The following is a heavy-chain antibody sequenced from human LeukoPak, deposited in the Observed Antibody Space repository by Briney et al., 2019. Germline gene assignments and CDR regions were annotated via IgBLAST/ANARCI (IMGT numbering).Heavy chain of an antibody. V-gene: IGHV3-66*01. CDR3: ARFGGYDPGCFDY. Sequence: GGSLRLSCAASGFTVSSNYMSWVRQAPGKGLEWVSVIYSGGSTYYADSVKGRFTISRDNSKNTLYLQMNSLRAEDTAVYYCARFGGYDPGCFDYWGQGTLVTVSS. J-gene: IGHJ4*02. CDR2: IYSGGST. D-gene: IGHD5-12*01. CDR1: GFTVSSNY.